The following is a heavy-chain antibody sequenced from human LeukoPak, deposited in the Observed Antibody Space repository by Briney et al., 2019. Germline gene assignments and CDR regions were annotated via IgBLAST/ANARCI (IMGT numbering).Heavy chain of an antibody. V-gene: IGHV4-31*03. J-gene: IGHJ6*02. CDR2: IYDSGST. CDR3: ARGSSSYYYDSSGYYYNYYGMDV. CDR1: GGSISSGGYY. Sequence: SQTLSLTCTVSGGSISSGGYYWSWIRQHPGKGLEWIGYIYDSGSTYYNPSLKSRVTISVDTSKNQFSLKLSSVTAADTAVYYCARGSSSYYYDSSGYYYNYYGMDVWGQGTTVTVSS. D-gene: IGHD3-22*01.